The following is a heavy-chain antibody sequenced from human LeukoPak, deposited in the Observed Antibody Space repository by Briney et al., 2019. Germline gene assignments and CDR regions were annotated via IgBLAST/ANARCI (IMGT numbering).Heavy chain of an antibody. CDR2: IVVGSGNT. J-gene: IGHJ4*02. Sequence: GASVKVSCKASGFTFTSSAMQWVRQARGQRLEWIGWIVVGSGNTNYVHKFQERVTITRDMSTSTAYMELSSLRSEDTAVYYCAADKFGGYYFDYWGQGTLVTVSS. CDR3: AADKFGGYYFDY. D-gene: IGHD3-10*01. V-gene: IGHV1-58*02. CDR1: GFTFTSSA.